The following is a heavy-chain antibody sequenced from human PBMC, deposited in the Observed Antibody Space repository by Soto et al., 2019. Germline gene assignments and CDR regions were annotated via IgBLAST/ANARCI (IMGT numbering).Heavy chain of an antibody. CDR2: ISISGTDT. V-gene: IGHV3-11*05. Sequence: QVQLVESGGTLVKPGGSVRLSCVASGFTFTDYYMNWIRQTPGKGLEWLSYISISGTDTNYADSVKGRFTISRDNAKNSIYLQMNSLRVEDTAVYYCAFPSRLPNYWGQGTLVTVSS. CDR3: AFPSRLPNY. J-gene: IGHJ4*02. CDR1: GFTFTDYY. D-gene: IGHD6-25*01.